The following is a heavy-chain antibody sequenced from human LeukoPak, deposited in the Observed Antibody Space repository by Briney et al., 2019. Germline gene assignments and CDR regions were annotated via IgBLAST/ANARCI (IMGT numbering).Heavy chain of an antibody. CDR1: GFTFSSYA. J-gene: IGHJ3*02. D-gene: IGHD6-13*01. CDR2: ISYDGSNK. V-gene: IGHV3-30-3*01. CDR3: ARVKQTPYSSSWARAFDI. Sequence: SGGSLRLSCAASGFTFSSYAMHWVRQAPGKGLEWVAVISYDGSNKYYADSVKGRFTISRDNSKNTLYLQMNSLRAEDTAVYYCARVKQTPYSSSWARAFDIWGQGTMVTVSS.